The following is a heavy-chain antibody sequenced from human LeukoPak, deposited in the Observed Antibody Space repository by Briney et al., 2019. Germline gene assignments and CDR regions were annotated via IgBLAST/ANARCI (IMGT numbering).Heavy chain of an antibody. CDR3: ARGNIAALSAYYYYYMDV. D-gene: IGHD6-6*01. J-gene: IGHJ6*03. V-gene: IGHV3-48*01. Sequence: GGSLRLSCAASVFTFRSYSMNCVRQAPGEGREWVSYISSSSSTIYKADSVKGRFNSSRDNAKNSLYLQMNSLRAEDTAVYYCARGNIAALSAYYYYYMDVWGNGATVTVSS. CDR1: VFTFRSYS. CDR2: ISSSSSTI.